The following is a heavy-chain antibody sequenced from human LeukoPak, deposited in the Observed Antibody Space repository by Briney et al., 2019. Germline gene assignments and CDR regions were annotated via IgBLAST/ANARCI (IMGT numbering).Heavy chain of an antibody. Sequence: GGSLRLSCAASGFTFSSYAMSWVRQAPGKELEWVSAISGSGGSTYYADSVKGRFTISRDNSQNTLFLQMNSLRAEETAMYYCARAPGGFHGDYSPIAYWGQGTLVTVSS. CDR3: ARAPGGFHGDYSPIAY. CDR1: GFTFSSYA. D-gene: IGHD4-17*01. CDR2: ISGSGGST. J-gene: IGHJ4*02. V-gene: IGHV3-23*01.